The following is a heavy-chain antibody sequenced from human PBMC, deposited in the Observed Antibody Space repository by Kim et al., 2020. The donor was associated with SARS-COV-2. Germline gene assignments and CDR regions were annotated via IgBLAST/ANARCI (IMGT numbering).Heavy chain of an antibody. CDR3: ARGDYGDPNWFDP. J-gene: IGHJ5*02. V-gene: IGHV1-18*01. D-gene: IGHD4-17*01. Sequence: YARELQGRVTMTTDTSTSTAYMELRSLRSDDTAVYYCARGDYGDPNWFDPWGQGTLVTVSS.